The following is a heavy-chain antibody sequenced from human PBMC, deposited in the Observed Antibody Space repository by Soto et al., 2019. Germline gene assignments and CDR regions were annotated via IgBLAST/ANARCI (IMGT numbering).Heavy chain of an antibody. CDR3: GATVTTGYYYYYGMDV. Sequence: ASVKVSCKASGYTFTSYGISWVRQAPGQGLEWMGWISAYNGNTNYAQKLQGRVTMTTDTSTSTAYMELRSLRSDDTAVYYCGATVTTGYYYYYGMDVWGQGTTVTVSS. CDR1: GYTFTSYG. D-gene: IGHD4-17*01. J-gene: IGHJ6*02. V-gene: IGHV1-18*01. CDR2: ISAYNGNT.